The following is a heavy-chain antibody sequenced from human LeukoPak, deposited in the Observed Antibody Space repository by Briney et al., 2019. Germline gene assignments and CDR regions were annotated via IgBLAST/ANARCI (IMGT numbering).Heavy chain of an antibody. J-gene: IGHJ4*02. CDR3: ARGGLLRDIDY. Sequence: SQTLSLTCTVSGGSISSGSYYWSCIRQPAGKGLEWIGRIYTSGSTNYNPSLKSRVTISVDTSKNQFSLKLSSVTAADTAVYYCARGGLLRDIDYWGQGTLVTVSS. CDR2: IYTSGST. V-gene: IGHV4-61*02. CDR1: GGSISSGSYY. D-gene: IGHD1-26*01.